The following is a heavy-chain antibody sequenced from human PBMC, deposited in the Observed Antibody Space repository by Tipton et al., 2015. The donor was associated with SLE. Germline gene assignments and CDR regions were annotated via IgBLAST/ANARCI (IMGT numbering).Heavy chain of an antibody. CDR2: IYYSGST. D-gene: IGHD7-27*01. J-gene: IGHJ4*02. V-gene: IGHV4-59*01. CDR1: GGSFSGYY. Sequence: TLSLTCAVYGGSFSGYYWSWIRQPPGKGLEWIGYIYYSGSTNYNPSLKSRVTISVDTSKNQFSLKLSSVTAADTAVYYCARGQLGELDYWGRGTLVTVSS. CDR3: ARGQLGELDY.